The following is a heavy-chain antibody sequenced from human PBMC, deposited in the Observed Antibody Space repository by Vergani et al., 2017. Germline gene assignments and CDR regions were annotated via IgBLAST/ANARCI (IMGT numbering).Heavy chain of an antibody. D-gene: IGHD1-1*01. J-gene: IGHJ4*02. CDR2: IIPIFGTA. CDR3: AGEGTTGTTLCERFDY. Sequence: QVQLVQSGAEVKTPGSSVKVSCKASGGTFSSYAISWVRQAPGQGLEWMGGIIPIFGTANYAQKFQGRVTITADKSTSTAYMGLSSLRSEDTAVYYCAGEGTTGTTLCERFDYWGQGTLVTVSS. CDR1: GGTFSSYA. V-gene: IGHV1-69*06.